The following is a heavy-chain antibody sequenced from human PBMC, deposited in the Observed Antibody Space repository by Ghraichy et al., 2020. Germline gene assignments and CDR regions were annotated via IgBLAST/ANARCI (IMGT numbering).Heavy chain of an antibody. CDR3: ARIRSGDYDILTGYRHDAFDI. V-gene: IGHV2-70*11. J-gene: IGHJ3*02. CDR2: IDWDDDK. CDR1: GFSLSTSGMC. D-gene: IGHD3-9*01. Sequence: QTLSLTCTFSGFSLSTSGMCVSWIRQPPGKALEWLARIDWDDDKYYSTSLKTRLTISKDTSKNQVVLTMTNMDPVDTATYYCARIRSGDYDILTGYRHDAFDIWGQGTMVTVSS.